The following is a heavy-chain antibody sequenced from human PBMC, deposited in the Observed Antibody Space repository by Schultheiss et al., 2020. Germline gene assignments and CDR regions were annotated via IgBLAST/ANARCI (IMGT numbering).Heavy chain of an antibody. V-gene: IGHV1-2*02. CDR2: INPNSGGT. D-gene: IGHD6-19*01. Sequence: ASVKVSCKASGYTFTGYYLHWVRQAPGQGLEWMGWINPNSGGTNYAQKFQGRVTMTRDTSISTAYMELSRLRSDDTAVFYCAGAGDNSDWNFDFWGQGTLVTVSS. J-gene: IGHJ4*02. CDR3: AGAGDNSDWNFDF. CDR1: GYTFTGYY.